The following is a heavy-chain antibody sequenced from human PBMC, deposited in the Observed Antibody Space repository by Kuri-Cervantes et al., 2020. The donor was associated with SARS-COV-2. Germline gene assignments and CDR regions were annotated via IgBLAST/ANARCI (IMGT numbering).Heavy chain of an antibody. CDR2: IRYDGSNK. J-gene: IGHJ3*02. D-gene: IGHD4-17*01. Sequence: GESLKISCAASGFTFSSYGMHWVRQAPGKGLEWVAFIRYDGSNKYYADSVKGRFTISRDNAKNTLYLQMNSLRAEDTAVYYCAKDWAPNGAYGDAFDIWGQGTMVTVSS. CDR1: GFTFSSYG. CDR3: AKDWAPNGAYGDAFDI. V-gene: IGHV3-30*02.